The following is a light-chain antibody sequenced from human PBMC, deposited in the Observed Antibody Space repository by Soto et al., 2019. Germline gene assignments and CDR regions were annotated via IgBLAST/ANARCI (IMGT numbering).Light chain of an antibody. CDR2: EVS. V-gene: IGLV2-8*01. CDR1: SSDVGGYNY. J-gene: IGLJ1*01. CDR3: SSYAGSSHYV. Sequence: QSALTQPPSASGSPGQSVTISCTGTSSDVGGYNYISWYQQHPGKAPKLMIYEVSKRPSGFPDRFSGSKSGNTASLTVSGLQAEDEADYYCSSYAGSSHYVFGTGTKLTVL.